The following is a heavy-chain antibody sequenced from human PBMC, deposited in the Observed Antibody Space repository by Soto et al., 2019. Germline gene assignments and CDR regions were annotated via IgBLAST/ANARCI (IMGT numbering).Heavy chain of an antibody. CDR3: AKKAASSGWYSFDY. J-gene: IGHJ4*02. CDR2: ISYDGSNK. Sequence: PGGSLRLSCAASGFTFSSYGMHWVRQAPGKGLEWVAVISYDGSNKYYADSVKGRFTISRDNSKNTLYLQMNSLRAEDTAVYYCAKKAASSGWYSFDYWGQGTRVTVSP. V-gene: IGHV3-30*18. CDR1: GFTFSSYG. D-gene: IGHD6-19*01.